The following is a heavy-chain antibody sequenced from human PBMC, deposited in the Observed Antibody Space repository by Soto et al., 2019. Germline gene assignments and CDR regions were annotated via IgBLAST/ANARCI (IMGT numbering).Heavy chain of an antibody. V-gene: IGHV4-39*01. D-gene: IGHD3-9*01. CDR3: ARHPSAILTGYYNWFDP. J-gene: IGHJ5*02. CDR2: IYYSGST. Sequence: QLQLQESGPGLVKPSETLSLTCTVSGGSISSSSYYWGWIRQPPGKGLEWIGSIYYSGSTYYNPSLNSRGPISVATSKNQFSLKLSSVTAADTAVYYCARHPSAILTGYYNWFDPWGQGTLVTVSS. CDR1: GGSISSSSYY.